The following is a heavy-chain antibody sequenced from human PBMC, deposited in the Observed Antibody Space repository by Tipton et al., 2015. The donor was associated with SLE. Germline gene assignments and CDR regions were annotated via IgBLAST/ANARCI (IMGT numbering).Heavy chain of an antibody. CDR3: ARDSPPLSHQFGAYDI. J-gene: IGHJ3*02. Sequence: TLSLTCAVYGGSFSGYYWSWIRQPPGKGLEWIGEINHSGSTNYNPSLKSRVTISVDTSKNQFSLKLNSVTAADTAVYYCARDSPPLSHQFGAYDIWGQGTMVTVSS. D-gene: IGHD3-10*01. V-gene: IGHV4-34*01. CDR2: INHSGST. CDR1: GGSFSGYY.